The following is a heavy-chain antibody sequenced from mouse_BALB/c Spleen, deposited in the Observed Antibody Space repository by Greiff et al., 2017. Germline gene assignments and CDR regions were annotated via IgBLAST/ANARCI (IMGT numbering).Heavy chain of an antibody. Sequence: EVMLVESGGGLVQPGGSRKLSCAASGFTFSSFGMHWVRQAPEKGLEWVAYISSGSSTIYYADTVKGRFTISRDNPKNTLFLQMTSLRSEDTAMYYCARSEYGNYEGVFAYWGQGTLVTVSA. CDR2: ISSGSSTI. V-gene: IGHV5-17*02. CDR1: GFTFSSFG. D-gene: IGHD2-10*02. CDR3: ARSEYGNYEGVFAY. J-gene: IGHJ3*01.